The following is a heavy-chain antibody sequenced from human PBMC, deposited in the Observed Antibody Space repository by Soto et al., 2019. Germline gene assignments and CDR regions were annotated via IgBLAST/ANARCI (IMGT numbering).Heavy chain of an antibody. Sequence: ASVKVSCKASGYTFTGYYMHWVRQAPGQGLEWMGWINPNSGGTNYAQKFQGWVTMTRDTSISTAYMELSRLRSDDTAVYYCARETRTGELYSDYYYYGMDVWGQGTTVTVSS. CDR3: ARETRTGELYSDYYYYGMDV. CDR1: GYTFTGYY. CDR2: INPNSGGT. V-gene: IGHV1-2*04. J-gene: IGHJ6*02. D-gene: IGHD7-27*01.